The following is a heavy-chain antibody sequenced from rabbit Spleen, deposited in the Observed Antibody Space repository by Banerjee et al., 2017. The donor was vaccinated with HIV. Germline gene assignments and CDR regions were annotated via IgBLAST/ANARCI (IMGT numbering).Heavy chain of an antibody. CDR3: ARDLAGVIGWNFYL. Sequence: QEQLVESGGGLVQPGGSLTLTCKASGFDFSSDAMCWVRQAPGKGPEWTACIYNGDGSTYYASWVNGRFTISKTSSTTVTLQMTSLTAADTATYFCARDLAGVIGWNFYLWGPGTLVTVS. CDR2: IYNGDGST. D-gene: IGHD4-1*01. J-gene: IGHJ4*01. V-gene: IGHV1S47*01. CDR1: GFDFSSDA.